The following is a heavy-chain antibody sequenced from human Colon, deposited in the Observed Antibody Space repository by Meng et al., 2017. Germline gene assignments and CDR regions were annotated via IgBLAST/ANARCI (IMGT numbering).Heavy chain of an antibody. Sequence: GESLKISCEASGFTFSNYAFHWVRQAPGKGLEWVAVISDNVDWMSYSDSVKGRFTISRDNSKTTLYLQMNSLRPEDTAVYYCARESERTGYHSPDYWGQGSLVTVSS. V-gene: IGHV3-30*04. CDR3: ARESERTGYHSPDY. J-gene: IGHJ4*02. CDR1: GFTFSNYA. CDR2: ISDNVDWM. D-gene: IGHD3-9*01.